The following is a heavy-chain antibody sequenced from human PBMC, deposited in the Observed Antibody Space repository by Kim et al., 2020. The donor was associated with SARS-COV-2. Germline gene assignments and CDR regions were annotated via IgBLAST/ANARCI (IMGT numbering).Heavy chain of an antibody. Sequence: RYSPSFQGQVTISADKSISTAYLQWSSLKASDTAMYYCARLSATGTTVIYWGQGTLVTVSS. D-gene: IGHD1-7*01. CDR3: ARLSATGTTVIY. J-gene: IGHJ4*02. V-gene: IGHV5-51*01.